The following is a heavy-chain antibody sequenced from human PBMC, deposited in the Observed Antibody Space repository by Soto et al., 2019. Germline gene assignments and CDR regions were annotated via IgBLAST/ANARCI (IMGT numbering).Heavy chain of an antibody. D-gene: IGHD3-16*01. J-gene: IGHJ5*02. Sequence: PGGSLRLSCAASGFTFSSYGMHWVRQAPGKGLEWVAVIWYDGSNKYYADSVKGRFTISRDNSKNTLYLQMNSLRAEDTAVYYCARDPRARWGPHTNWFDPWGQGTLVTVSS. CDR3: ARDPRARWGPHTNWFDP. CDR2: IWYDGSNK. CDR1: GFTFSSYG. V-gene: IGHV3-33*01.